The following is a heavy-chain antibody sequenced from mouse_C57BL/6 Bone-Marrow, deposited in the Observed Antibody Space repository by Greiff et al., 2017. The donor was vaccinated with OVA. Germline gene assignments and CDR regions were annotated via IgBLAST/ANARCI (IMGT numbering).Heavy chain of an antibody. CDR3: ARWHYDYDWFAY. CDR1: GYTFTSYW. CDR2: IDPNSGGT. V-gene: IGHV1-72*01. D-gene: IGHD2-4*01. J-gene: IGHJ3*01. Sequence: QVQLKQPGAELVKPGASVKLSCKASGYTFTSYWMHWVKQRPGRGLEWIGRIDPNSGGTKYNEKFKSKATLTVDKPSSTAYMQLSSLTSEDSAVYYCARWHYDYDWFAYWGQGTLVTVSA.